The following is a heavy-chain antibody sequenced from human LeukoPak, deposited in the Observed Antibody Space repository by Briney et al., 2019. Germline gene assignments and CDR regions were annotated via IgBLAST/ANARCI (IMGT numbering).Heavy chain of an antibody. CDR3: ARSHASYYYNYYYYGMDV. J-gene: IGHJ6*02. Sequence: AGGSLRLSCAASGFTFSSYSMNWVRQAPGKGLEWVSSISSSSSYIYYADSVKGRFTISRDNAKNSLCLQMNSLRAEDTAVYYCARSHASYYYNYYYYGMDVWGQGTTVTVSS. D-gene: IGHD3-10*01. CDR1: GFTFSSYS. V-gene: IGHV3-21*01. CDR2: ISSSSSYI.